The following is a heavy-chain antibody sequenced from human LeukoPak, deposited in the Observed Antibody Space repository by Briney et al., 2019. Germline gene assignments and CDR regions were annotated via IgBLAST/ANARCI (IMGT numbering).Heavy chain of an antibody. CDR3: ARDFQNYYGSGSYYPFDY. J-gene: IGHJ4*02. D-gene: IGHD3-10*01. V-gene: IGHV1-18*01. CDR2: ISAYNGNT. CDR1: VYTFTSYG. Sequence: GASVKVSCKASVYTFTSYGISWVRQAPGQGLEWMGWISAYNGNTNYAQKLQGRVTMTTDTSTSTAYMELRSLRSDDTAVYYCARDFQNYYGSGSYYPFDYWGQGTLVTVSS.